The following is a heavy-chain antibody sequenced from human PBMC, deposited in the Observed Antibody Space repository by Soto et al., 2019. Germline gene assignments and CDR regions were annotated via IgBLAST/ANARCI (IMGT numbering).Heavy chain of an antibody. CDR3: ARVVRCSSTSCYKIPYYYYYYGMDV. Sequence: CLTCAVYGGSFSGYYWSWIRQPPGKGLEWIGEINHSGSTNYNPSLKSRVTISVDTSKNQFSLKLSSVTAADTAVCYCARVVRCSSTSCYKIPYYYYYYGMDVWGQGTTVTVSS. V-gene: IGHV4-34*01. J-gene: IGHJ6*02. CDR1: GGSFSGYY. D-gene: IGHD2-2*02. CDR2: INHSGST.